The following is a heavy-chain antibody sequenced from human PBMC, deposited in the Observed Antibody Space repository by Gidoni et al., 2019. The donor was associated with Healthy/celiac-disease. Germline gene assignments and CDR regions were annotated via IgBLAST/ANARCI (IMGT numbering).Heavy chain of an antibody. CDR1: GFTFDDYA. CDR2: ISWNSGSI. J-gene: IGHJ4*02. CDR3: AKSLVMGAPRGYFDY. D-gene: IGHD1-26*01. Sequence: EVQLVESGGGLVQPGRSLRLSCAASGFTFDDYAMHWVRQDPGKGLEWVSGISWNSGSIGYADSVKGRFTISRDNAKNSLYLQMNSLRAEDTALYYCAKSLVMGAPRGYFDYWGQGTLVTVSS. V-gene: IGHV3-9*01.